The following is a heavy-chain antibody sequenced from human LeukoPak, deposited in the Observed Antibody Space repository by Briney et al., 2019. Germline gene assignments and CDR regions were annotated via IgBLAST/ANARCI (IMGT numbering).Heavy chain of an antibody. D-gene: IGHD6-13*01. CDR2: IYHSGST. CDR1: GGSFTTDY. V-gene: IGHV4-59*01. J-gene: IGHJ1*01. CDR3: ASGRQKLTPGGFQH. Sequence: PLETLSLTCAVYGGSFTTDYWNWIRQPPGKGLEWIGYIYHSGSTNYDPSLKSRVTISVDTSKNQFSLKLSSVTAGDTAVYYCASGRQKLTPGGFQHWGQGTLVTVSS.